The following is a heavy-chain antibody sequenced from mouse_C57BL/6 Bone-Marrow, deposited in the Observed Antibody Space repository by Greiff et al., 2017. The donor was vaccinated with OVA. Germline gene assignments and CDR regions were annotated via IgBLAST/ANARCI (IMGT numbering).Heavy chain of an antibody. CDR3: VGPFYYGYAGWFAG. V-gene: IGHV10-1*01. J-gene: IGHJ3*01. Sequence: EVQLVESGGGLVQPKGSLKLSCAASGFSFNIYAMNWVRQAPGKGLEWVARIRSKSNNYASYYADTVKDTFTISSDDSENMLYLQVNNVITEDTAIYYCVGPFYYGYAGWFAGWSQGLWSLSLQ. D-gene: IGHD2-2*01. CDR2: IRSKSNNYAS. CDR1: GFSFNIYA.